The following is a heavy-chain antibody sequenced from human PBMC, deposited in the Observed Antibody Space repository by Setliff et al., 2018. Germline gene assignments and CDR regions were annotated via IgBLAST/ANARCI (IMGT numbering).Heavy chain of an antibody. Sequence: ASETLSLTCAVSGGSISSSNWWSWVRQPPGKGLEWIGEIYHSGSTNYNPSLKSRVTISVDKSKNQFSLKLSSVTAADTAVYYCAGGLAVSHTWIQLWFGAFDIWGQGTMVTVSS. V-gene: IGHV4-4*02. D-gene: IGHD5-18*01. CDR1: GGSISSSNW. J-gene: IGHJ3*02. CDR3: AGGLAVSHTWIQLWFGAFDI. CDR2: IYHSGST.